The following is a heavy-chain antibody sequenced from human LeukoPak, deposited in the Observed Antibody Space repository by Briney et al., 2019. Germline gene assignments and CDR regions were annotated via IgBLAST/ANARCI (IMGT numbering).Heavy chain of an antibody. J-gene: IGHJ4*02. Sequence: GGSLRLSCAASGFTFDDYAMHWVRQAPGKGLEWVSGISWNSGSIGYADSVKGRFTISRDNAKNSLYLQMNSLRAEDTALYYCAKGKLRYCSGGSCYFDYWGQGTLVTVSS. CDR1: GFTFDDYA. CDR2: ISWNSGSI. V-gene: IGHV3-9*01. D-gene: IGHD2-15*01. CDR3: AKGKLRYCSGGSCYFDY.